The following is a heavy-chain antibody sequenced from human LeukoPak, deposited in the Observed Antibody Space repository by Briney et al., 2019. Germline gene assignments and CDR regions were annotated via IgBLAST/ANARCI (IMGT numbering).Heavy chain of an antibody. J-gene: IGHJ4*02. Sequence: SGGSLRLSCAASGFTFDDYGMSWVRQAPGKGLEWVSGINWNGGSTGYADSVKGRITISRDNAKNSLYLQMNSLRAEDTALYYCARRPLSSSWCYFDYWGQGTLVTVSS. D-gene: IGHD6-13*01. CDR2: INWNGGST. CDR1: GFTFDDYG. CDR3: ARRPLSSSWCYFDY. V-gene: IGHV3-20*04.